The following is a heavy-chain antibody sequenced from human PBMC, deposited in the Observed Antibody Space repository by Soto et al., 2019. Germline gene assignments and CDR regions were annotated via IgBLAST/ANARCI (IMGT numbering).Heavy chain of an antibody. Sequence: SETLSLTCTVSGGSISSGGYYWSWIRQHPGKGLEWIGYIYYSGTTYYNPSLKSRVAISVDTSKNQFSLRLSSVTAADTAVYYCARDFDSSASHFAYWGQGILDTVSS. CDR3: ARDFDSSASHFAY. J-gene: IGHJ4*02. D-gene: IGHD3-22*01. V-gene: IGHV4-31*03. CDR1: GGSISSGGYY. CDR2: IYYSGTT.